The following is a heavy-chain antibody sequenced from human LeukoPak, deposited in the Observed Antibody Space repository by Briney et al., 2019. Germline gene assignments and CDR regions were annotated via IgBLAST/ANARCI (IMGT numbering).Heavy chain of an antibody. V-gene: IGHV7-4-1*02. CDR1: GYTFTGYY. Sequence: GASVKVSCKASGYTFTGYYTHWLRQAPGQGLEWMGWITTNTGNPTYAQGFTGRFVFSLDTSVSTAYLQISSLKAEDTAVYYCARDASTIRFDYWGQGTLVTVSS. CDR2: ITTNTGNP. J-gene: IGHJ4*02. D-gene: IGHD5-24*01. CDR3: ARDASTIRFDY.